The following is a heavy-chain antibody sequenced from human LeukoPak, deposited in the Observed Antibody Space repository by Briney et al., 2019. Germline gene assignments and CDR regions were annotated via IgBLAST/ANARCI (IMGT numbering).Heavy chain of an antibody. CDR2: INHSGST. CDR3: ARGIAVASLGD. J-gene: IGHJ4*02. V-gene: IGHV4-34*01. D-gene: IGHD6-19*01. Sequence: PSETLSLTCAVYGGSFSGYYWSWIRQPPGKGLEWIGEINHSGSTNYNPSLKSRVTISVDTSKNQFSLKLSSVTAADTAVYYCARGIAVASLGDWGQGTLVTVSS. CDR1: GGSFSGYY.